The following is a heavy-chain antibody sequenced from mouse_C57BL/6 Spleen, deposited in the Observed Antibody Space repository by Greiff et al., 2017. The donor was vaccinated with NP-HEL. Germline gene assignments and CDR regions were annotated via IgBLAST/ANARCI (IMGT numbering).Heavy chain of an antibody. V-gene: IGHV1-81*01. D-gene: IGHD2-2*01. CDR2: IYPRSGNT. Sequence: VQGVESGAELARPGASVKLSCKASGYTFTSYGISWVKQRTGQGLEWIGEIYPRSGNTYYNEKFKGKATLTADKSSSTAYMELRSLTSEDSAVYFCARERDGYDVLYYFDYWGQGTTLTVSS. CDR1: GYTFTSYG. CDR3: ARERDGYDVLYYFDY. J-gene: IGHJ2*01.